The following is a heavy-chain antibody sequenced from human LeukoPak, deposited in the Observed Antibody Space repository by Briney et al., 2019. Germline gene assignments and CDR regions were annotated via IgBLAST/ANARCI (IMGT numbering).Heavy chain of an antibody. CDR3: AKDIPWGWSPAPGALDI. CDR1: GFTFTSYA. Sequence: GGSLRLSCAASGFTFTSYAMSWVRQAPGKGLEWVSAISGSGTSTYYAESVKGRFTISRDNSKNTMYLQMNSLRAEDTAVYYCAKDIPWGWSPAPGALDIWGQGTMVTVSS. CDR2: ISGSGTST. V-gene: IGHV3-23*01. J-gene: IGHJ3*02. D-gene: IGHD2-15*01.